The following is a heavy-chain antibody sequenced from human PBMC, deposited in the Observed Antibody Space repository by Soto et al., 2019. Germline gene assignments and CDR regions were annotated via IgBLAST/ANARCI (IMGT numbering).Heavy chain of an antibody. CDR1: GGSISSGGYY. CDR2: IYYSGRT. J-gene: IGHJ4*02. CDR3: ARDQTSGSHFDY. Sequence: QVQLQESGPGLVKPSQTLSLTCTVSGGSISSGGYYWSWIRQHPGKGLEWIGYIYYSGRTSYNPSLRSRVTLSVDTSKNQFSLKLSSVTAADTAVYYCARDQTSGSHFDYWGQGTLVTVSS. V-gene: IGHV4-31*03. D-gene: IGHD3-10*01.